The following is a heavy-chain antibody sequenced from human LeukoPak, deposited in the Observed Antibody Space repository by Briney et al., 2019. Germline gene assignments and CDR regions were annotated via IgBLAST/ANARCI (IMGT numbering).Heavy chain of an antibody. CDR1: GFTFSSYG. CDR2: ISSSGSTI. D-gene: IGHD3-3*01. J-gene: IGHJ3*02. CDR3: ARDYDFWSGYYPPSAFDI. V-gene: IGHV3-48*04. Sequence: GGSLRLSCAASGFTFSSYGMHWIRQAPGKGLEWVSYISSSGSTIYYADSVKGRFTISRDNAKNSLYLQMNSLRAEDTAVYYCARDYDFWSGYYPPSAFDIWGQGTKVTVSS.